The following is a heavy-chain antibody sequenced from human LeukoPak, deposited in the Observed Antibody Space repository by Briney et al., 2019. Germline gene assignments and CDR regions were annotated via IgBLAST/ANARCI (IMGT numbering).Heavy chain of an antibody. J-gene: IGHJ5*02. CDR3: ARDKYSSGWKYYYDSVPDLGWFDP. D-gene: IGHD3-22*01. V-gene: IGHV6-1*01. CDR2: TYYRSKWYN. CDR1: GDSVSSNSAA. Sequence: SQTLSLTCAISGDSVSSNSAAWNWIRQSPSRGLEWLGRTYYRSKWYNDYAASVKSRITINPDTSKNQFSLQLNSVTPEDTAVYYCARDKYSSGWKYYYDSVPDLGWFDPWGQGTLVTVSS.